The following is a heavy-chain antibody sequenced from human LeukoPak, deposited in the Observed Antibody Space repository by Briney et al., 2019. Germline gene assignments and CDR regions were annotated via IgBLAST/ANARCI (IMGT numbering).Heavy chain of an antibody. V-gene: IGHV1-69*02. CDR2: IISIFGIA. CDR3: ARGGGSGSYSVY. D-gene: IGHD3-10*01. Sequence: SVKVSCKASGGTFSSYTISWVRQAPGRGREWMGRIISIFGIANYAQKFQGRVTITADKSKSTAYMQLSRERSEDTAVYYCARGGGSGSYSVYWGQGTLVTVSS. J-gene: IGHJ4*02. CDR1: GGTFSSYT.